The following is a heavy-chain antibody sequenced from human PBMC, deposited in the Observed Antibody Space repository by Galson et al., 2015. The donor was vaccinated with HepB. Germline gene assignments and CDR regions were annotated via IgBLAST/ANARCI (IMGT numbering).Heavy chain of an antibody. CDR3: AIGIAVAGKLGYYFDY. Sequence: SVKVSCKVSGYTLTELSMHWVRQAPGKGLEWMGGFDPEDGETIYAQKFQGRVTMTEDTSTDTAYMELSSLRSEDTAVYYCAIGIAVAGKLGYYFDYWGQGTLVTVSS. CDR2: FDPEDGET. CDR1: GYTLTELS. V-gene: IGHV1-24*01. J-gene: IGHJ4*02. D-gene: IGHD6-19*01.